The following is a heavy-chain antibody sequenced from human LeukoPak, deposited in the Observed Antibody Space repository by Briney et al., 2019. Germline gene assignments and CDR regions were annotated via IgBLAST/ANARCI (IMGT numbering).Heavy chain of an antibody. D-gene: IGHD2-15*01. V-gene: IGHV3-66*01. J-gene: IGHJ3*02. CDR1: GFTVTSNY. Sequence: GSLRLSCAASGFTVTSNYMTWVRQAPGKGLEWVSLIYSGDYTYSADSVKGRFTISRDNSKNTLYLQMNSLRAEDTAVYYCARGAAGDALDIWGQGTMVTVSS. CDR3: ARGAAGDALDI. CDR2: IYSGDYT.